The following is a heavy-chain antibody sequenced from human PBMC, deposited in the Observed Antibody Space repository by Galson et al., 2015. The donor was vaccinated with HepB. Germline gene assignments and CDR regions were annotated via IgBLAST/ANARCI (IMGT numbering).Heavy chain of an antibody. CDR2: INAGNGNT. CDR1: GYTFTSYA. Sequence: SVKVSCKASGYTFTSYAMHWVRQAPGQRLEWMGWINAGNGNTKYSQKFQGRVTITRDTSASTAYMELSSLRSEDTAVYYCASIAAAGTYYYYGMDVWGQGTTVTVSS. J-gene: IGHJ6*02. V-gene: IGHV1-3*01. D-gene: IGHD6-13*01. CDR3: ASIAAAGTYYYYGMDV.